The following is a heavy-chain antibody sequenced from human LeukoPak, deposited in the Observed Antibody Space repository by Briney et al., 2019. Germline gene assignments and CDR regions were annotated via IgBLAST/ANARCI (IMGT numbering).Heavy chain of an antibody. CDR1: GFTFSSYA. Sequence: PGGSLRLSCAASGFTFSSYAMSWVRQAPGKGLEWVSYISSSGSTIYYADSVKGRFTISRDNAKNSLYLQMNSLRAEDTAVCYCARGRNYDSSGYFVDAFDIWGQGTMVTVSS. CDR3: ARGRNYDSSGYFVDAFDI. CDR2: ISSSGSTI. V-gene: IGHV3-48*03. J-gene: IGHJ3*02. D-gene: IGHD3-22*01.